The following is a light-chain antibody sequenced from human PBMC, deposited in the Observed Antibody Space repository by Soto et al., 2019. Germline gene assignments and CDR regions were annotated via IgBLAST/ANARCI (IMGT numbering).Light chain of an antibody. CDR2: GAS. J-gene: IGKJ1*01. V-gene: IGKV3-20*01. Sequence: ETVLTQSPGSLSLSPGETATLSCRASQSVSSTYLAWYQQKPGQAPRVLIYGASSRATGITDRFSGSGSGTDFTLTISRLEPEDFAVYYCHQCGNSWWTFGQGTKVEIK. CDR1: QSVSSTY. CDR3: HQCGNSWWT.